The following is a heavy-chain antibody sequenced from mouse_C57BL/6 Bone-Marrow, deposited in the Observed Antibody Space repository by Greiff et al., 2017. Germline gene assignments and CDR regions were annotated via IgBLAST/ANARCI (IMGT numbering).Heavy chain of an antibody. D-gene: IGHD1-1*01. CDR1: GYTFTEYT. CDR2: FYPGSGSI. Sequence: VQLQQSGAELVKPGASVKLSCKASGYTFTEYTIHWVKQRSGQGLEWIGWFYPGSGSIKYNEKFKDKATLTADKSSSTVYMELSRLTSEDSAVYFWARHEEEVSSYPAWFAYWGQWTLVTVSA. CDR3: ARHEEEVSSYPAWFAY. J-gene: IGHJ3*01. V-gene: IGHV1-62-2*01.